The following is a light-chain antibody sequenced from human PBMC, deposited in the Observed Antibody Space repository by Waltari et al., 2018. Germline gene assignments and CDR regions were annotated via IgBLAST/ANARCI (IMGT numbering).Light chain of an antibody. CDR2: AAT. CDR3: QQSYSTPRT. Sequence: DVQMTQSPSSLSASVGDTVTITCRASQTISRYLKWYQQQPGKAPKILIYAATTLQSEIPSRFTGSGSGTDFTLTISSVQPEDFATYYCQQSYSTPRTFGQGTKLDIK. V-gene: IGKV1-39*01. CDR1: QTISRY. J-gene: IGKJ2*01.